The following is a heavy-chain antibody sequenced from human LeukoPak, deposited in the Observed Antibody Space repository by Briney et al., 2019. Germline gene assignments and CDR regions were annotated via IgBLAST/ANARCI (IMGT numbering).Heavy chain of an antibody. CDR1: GFTFSSYA. J-gene: IGHJ4*02. D-gene: IGHD3-10*01. Sequence: PGGSLRLSCAASGFTFSSYAMHWVRQAPGKGLEWVAVISYDGSNKYYADSVKGRFTISRDNSKNTLYLQMNSLRAEDTAVYYCARAKLSTGSGSYWALDYWGQGTLVTVSS. CDR2: ISYDGSNK. CDR3: ARAKLSTGSGSYWALDY. V-gene: IGHV3-30*04.